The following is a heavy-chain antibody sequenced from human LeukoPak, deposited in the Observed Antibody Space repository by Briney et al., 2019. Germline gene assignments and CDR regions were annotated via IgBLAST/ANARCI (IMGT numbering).Heavy chain of an antibody. CDR1: GGSISSSSYY. V-gene: IGHV4-39*01. Sequence: SQTLSLTCTVSGGSISSSSYYWGWIRQPPGKGLEWIGSIYYSGSTYYNPSLKSRVTISVDTSKNQFSLKLSSVTAADTAVYYCARQMGALLWFGESVPSNWFDPWGQGTLVTVSS. CDR3: ARQMGALLWFGESVPSNWFDP. CDR2: IYYSGST. D-gene: IGHD3-10*01. J-gene: IGHJ5*02.